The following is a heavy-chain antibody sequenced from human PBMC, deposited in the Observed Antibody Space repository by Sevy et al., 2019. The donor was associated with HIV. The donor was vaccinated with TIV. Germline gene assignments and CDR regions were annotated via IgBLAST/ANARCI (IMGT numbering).Heavy chain of an antibody. J-gene: IGHJ4*02. Sequence: GGSLRLSCAASGFTFSSYAMSWVRQAPGKGLEWVSAISGSGGSTYYAYSVKGRFTISRDNSKNTLYLQMNSLRAEDTAVYYCAKIDGGGYYDSSGYLDYWGQGTLVTVSS. CDR2: ISGSGGST. CDR1: GFTFSSYA. CDR3: AKIDGGGYYDSSGYLDY. D-gene: IGHD3-22*01. V-gene: IGHV3-23*01.